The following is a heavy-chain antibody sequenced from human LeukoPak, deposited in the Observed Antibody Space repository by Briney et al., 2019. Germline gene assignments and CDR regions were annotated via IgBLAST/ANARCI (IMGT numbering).Heavy chain of an antibody. J-gene: IGHJ4*02. CDR1: GFTFSNYG. V-gene: IGHV3-23*01. CDR2: VSGSGGST. Sequence: PGGSLRLSCAASGFTFSNYGMHWVRQAPGKGLEWVSSVSGSGGSTYYADSVKGRFTISRDNSKSTLFLQMNGLRAEDTAVYYCAKSSYYDSSGYYREYYFDYWGQGTLVTVSS. CDR3: AKSSYYDSSGYYREYYFDY. D-gene: IGHD3-22*01.